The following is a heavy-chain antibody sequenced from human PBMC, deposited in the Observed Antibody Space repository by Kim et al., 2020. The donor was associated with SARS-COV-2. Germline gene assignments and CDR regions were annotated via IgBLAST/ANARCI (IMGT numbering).Heavy chain of an antibody. J-gene: IGHJ4*02. V-gene: IGHV3-23*01. CDR3: ANSNYYDSSGSMDY. Sequence: KGRFTIARDKSKNTLYLQMNSLRTEDTAVYYCANSNYYDSSGSMDYWGQGTLVTGSS. D-gene: IGHD3-22*01.